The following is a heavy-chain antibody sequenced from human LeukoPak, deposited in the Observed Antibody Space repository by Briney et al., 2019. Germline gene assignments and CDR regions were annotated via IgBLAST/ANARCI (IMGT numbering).Heavy chain of an antibody. V-gene: IGHV3-74*01. D-gene: IGHD1-14*01. Sequence: GGSLRLSCAPSGFTFSSAWMHWVRQAPGKGLVWVSRINPDGSITNYADSVKGRFTISRDNAKNTLYLQMNSLRAEDTAVYYCARGNPARQFDYCGPGTLVTVSS. J-gene: IGHJ4*02. CDR3: ARGNPARQFDY. CDR2: INPDGSIT. CDR1: GFTFSSAW.